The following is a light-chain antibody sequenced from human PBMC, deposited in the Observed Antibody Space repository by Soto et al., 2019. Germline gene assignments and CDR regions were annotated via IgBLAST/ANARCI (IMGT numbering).Light chain of an antibody. V-gene: IGLV2-8*01. CDR2: EVS. CDR3: SSYSGSSNWV. J-gene: IGLJ3*02. CDR1: SSDVGGYNY. Sequence: QSALTQPPSASGSPGQSVAISCTGTSSDVGGYNYVSWYQHHPGKAPKLMIYEVSRRPSGVSDRFSDSKSGNTASLTVSWLQAEDEADYYCSSYSGSSNWVFGGGTKVTVL.